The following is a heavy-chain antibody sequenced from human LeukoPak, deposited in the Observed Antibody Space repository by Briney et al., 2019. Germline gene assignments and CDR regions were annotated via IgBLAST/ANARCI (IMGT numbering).Heavy chain of an antibody. Sequence: ASVKVSCKASGYTFTSYDISWVRQATGQGLEWMGWMNPNSGNAGYAQRFQGRVTMTRNNSISTAYMELTSLRSEDTAVYYCGRPLQRGSWTQRALDYWGQGTLVTVSS. D-gene: IGHD3-10*01. V-gene: IGHV1-8*01. J-gene: IGHJ4*02. CDR3: GRPLQRGSWTQRALDY. CDR2: MNPNSGNA. CDR1: GYTFTSYD.